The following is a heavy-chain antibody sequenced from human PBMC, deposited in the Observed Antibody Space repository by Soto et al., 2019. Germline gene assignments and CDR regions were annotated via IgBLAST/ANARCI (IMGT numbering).Heavy chain of an antibody. CDR2: ISSSSSTI. Sequence: EVQLVESGGGLVQPGGSLRLSCAASGFTFSSYSMNWVRQAPGKGLEWVSYISSSSSTIYYADPVKGRFTISRDNAKNSLYVQMNSLSDEDTAVYYCARVPSSSWYSYNWFDPWGQGTLVTVSS. J-gene: IGHJ5*02. D-gene: IGHD6-13*01. CDR1: GFTFSSYS. V-gene: IGHV3-48*02. CDR3: ARVPSSSWYSYNWFDP.